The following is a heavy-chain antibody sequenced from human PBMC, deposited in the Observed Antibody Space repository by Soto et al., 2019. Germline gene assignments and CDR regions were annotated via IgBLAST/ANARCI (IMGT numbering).Heavy chain of an antibody. CDR1: GYTFTNLD. CDR3: ARGIEAGVDF. J-gene: IGHJ4*02. D-gene: IGHD5-12*01. V-gene: IGHV1-8*02. CDR2: MSPRNGNT. Sequence: QVQLVQSGAEVKEPGASVRVSCKASGYTFTNLDINWMRQAPGQGPEWMGWMSPRNGNTGYAQKFQGRVTMTRDTSISTAYMEVGGLRSEDTAVYYCARGIEAGVDFWGQGTLVTVSS.